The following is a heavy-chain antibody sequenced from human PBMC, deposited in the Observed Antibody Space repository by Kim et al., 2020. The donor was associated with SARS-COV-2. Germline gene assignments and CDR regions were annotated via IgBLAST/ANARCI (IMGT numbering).Heavy chain of an antibody. V-gene: IGHV3-33*01. CDR2: NK. Sequence: NKYYADSVKGRFTIPRDNSKNTLYLQMNSLRAEDTAVYYFASSTVTTLDYWGQGTLVTVSS. J-gene: IGHJ4*02. CDR3: ASSTVTTLDY. D-gene: IGHD4-17*01.